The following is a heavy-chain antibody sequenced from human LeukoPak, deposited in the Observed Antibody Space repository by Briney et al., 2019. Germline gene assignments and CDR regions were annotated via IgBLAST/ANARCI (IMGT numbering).Heavy chain of an antibody. V-gene: IGHV3-23*01. CDR3: ARDPPRAAWVFDY. Sequence: GGSLRLSCAASGFTFSNYAMSWVRQAPGKALEWVSAITSGGGTTYYAGSVKGRFTISRDNSKNTLYLQMNSLGAEDTAVYYCARDPPRAAWVFDYWGQGTLVSVSS. CDR1: GFTFSNYA. CDR2: ITSGGGTT. J-gene: IGHJ4*02. D-gene: IGHD6-25*01.